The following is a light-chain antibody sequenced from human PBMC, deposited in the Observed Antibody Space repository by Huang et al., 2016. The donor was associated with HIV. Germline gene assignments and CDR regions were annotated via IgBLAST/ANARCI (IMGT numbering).Light chain of an antibody. V-gene: IGKV1-39*01. CDR2: AAS. J-gene: IGKJ1*01. CDR3: QESYSLLWT. Sequence: DIQMTQSPSSLSASVGDRVTITCRASQTISRYLSWYQQKPGKAPHLLIFAASSLQSGVPSRFSGSGSETNFTLTISTLQPEDFATYYCQESYSLLWTFGQGTKVDIK. CDR1: QTISRY.